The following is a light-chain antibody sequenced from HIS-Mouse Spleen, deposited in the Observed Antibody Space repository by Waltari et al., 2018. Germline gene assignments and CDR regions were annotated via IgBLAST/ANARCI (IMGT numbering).Light chain of an antibody. CDR2: DAS. J-gene: IGKJ4*01. V-gene: IGKV3-11*01. Sequence: EIVLTQSLATLSLTPGERATLYCRASQSFSSYLACYQQKPGQSPRLLIYDASNRATGIPARFSGSGSGTDFTLTISSLEPEDFAVYYCQQRSNWPPLTFGGVTKVEIK. CDR1: QSFSSY. CDR3: QQRSNWPPLT.